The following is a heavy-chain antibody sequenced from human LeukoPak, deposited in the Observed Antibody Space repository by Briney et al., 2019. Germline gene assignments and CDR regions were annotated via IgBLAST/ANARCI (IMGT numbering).Heavy chain of an antibody. D-gene: IGHD1-7*01. CDR1: GFTFDDYG. CDR3: ARVPRARAVTGTTYYYYMDV. CDR2: INWNGAGT. V-gene: IGHV3-20*04. Sequence: PGGSLRLSCAASGFTFDDYGMSWVRQVPGKGLEWVSGINWNGAGTGYADSVKGRFTISRDNAKNSLYLQMNSLRAEDTAFHYCARVPRARAVTGTTYYYYMDVWGKGTTVTVSS. J-gene: IGHJ6*03.